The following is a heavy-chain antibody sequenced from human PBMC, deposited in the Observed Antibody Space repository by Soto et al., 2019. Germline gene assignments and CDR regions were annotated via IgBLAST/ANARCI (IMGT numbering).Heavy chain of an antibody. CDR1: GYSFTKYW. Sequence: GESLKISCKGSGYSFTKYWISWVLQMPGKGVGWMGGMDPSDSYTNYSPSFPDHVTISADRSIYTAYLQWSRLKASDTAIYYCATYCSCDSCYLDYYSYGMDVWGQGTTVTVSS. D-gene: IGHD2-15*01. CDR3: ATYCSCDSCYLDYYSYGMDV. CDR2: MDPSDSYT. J-gene: IGHJ6*02. V-gene: IGHV5-10-1*01.